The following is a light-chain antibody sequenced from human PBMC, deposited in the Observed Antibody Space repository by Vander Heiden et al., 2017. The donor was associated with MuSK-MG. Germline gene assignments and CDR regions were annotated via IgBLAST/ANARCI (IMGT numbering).Light chain of an antibody. V-gene: IGKV6-21*01. J-gene: IGKJ4*01. CDR2: YAS. Sequence: ELVLTQSPDFQSVTPKENVTITCRASQSVGSSLHWYQQKPDQSPKLLIKYASQSCSGVPSRFSGSGSETDFTLTINSLDPEDAAMYYCQQSSSLPLTFGGGTKVEIK. CDR1: QSVGSS. CDR3: QQSSSLPLT.